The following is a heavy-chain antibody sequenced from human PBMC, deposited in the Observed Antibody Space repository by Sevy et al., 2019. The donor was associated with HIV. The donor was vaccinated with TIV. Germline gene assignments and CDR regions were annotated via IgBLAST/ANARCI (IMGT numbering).Heavy chain of an antibody. D-gene: IGHD6-13*01. CDR2: INPSGGST. J-gene: IGHJ4*02. Sequence: ASVKVSCKASGYTFTSYYMHWVRQAPGQGLEWMGIINPSGGSTSYAQKFQGRVTMTRDTSTSTVYMGLSSLRSEDTAVYYCAREREEMAAAASLGYFDYWGQGTLVTVSS. CDR3: AREREEMAAAASLGYFDY. V-gene: IGHV1-46*01. CDR1: GYTFTSYY.